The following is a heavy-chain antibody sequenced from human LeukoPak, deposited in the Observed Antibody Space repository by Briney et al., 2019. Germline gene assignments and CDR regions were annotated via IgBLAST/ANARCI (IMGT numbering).Heavy chain of an antibody. D-gene: IGHD2-2*01. J-gene: IGHJ4*02. CDR2: IYYRGST. CDR3: ASLTSCSSTSCYAGLFDH. CDR1: GGSISSSSYY. Sequence: SETLSLTCTVSGGSISSSSYYWGWIRQPPGKGLEWIGSIYYRGSTYYNPSLKSRVTISVDTSKNQFSLKLSSVTAADTAVYYCASLTSCSSTSCYAGLFDHWGQGTLVTVSS. V-gene: IGHV4-39*01.